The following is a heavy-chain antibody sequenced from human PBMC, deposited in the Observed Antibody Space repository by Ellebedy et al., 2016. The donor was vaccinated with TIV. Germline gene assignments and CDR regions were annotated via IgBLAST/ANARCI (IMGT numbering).Heavy chain of an antibody. V-gene: IGHV5-51*01. CDR1: GYSFTNYW. D-gene: IGHD3-10*01. CDR3: ARRYGSGSYYSYYYMDA. Sequence: GESLKISCKGSGYSFTNYWIGWVRQMPGKGLEWMGIIYPGDSYTKYSPSFQGQVTLSADKSISTAYLQWSSLKASDTAMYYCARRYGSGSYYSYYYMDAWGKGTTVTVSS. J-gene: IGHJ6*03. CDR2: IYPGDSYT.